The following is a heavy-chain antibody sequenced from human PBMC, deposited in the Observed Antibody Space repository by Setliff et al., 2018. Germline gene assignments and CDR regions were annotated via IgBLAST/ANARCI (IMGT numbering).Heavy chain of an antibody. Sequence: SETLSLTCAVYGESFDNHYWTWIRQPPGERLEWIGEINHRGFTDYKPSLKSRLTMSVDTSRNQFSLNLGSVTAADTGIYYCARGRNVAARLLDSWGQGARVTVSS. D-gene: IGHD6-6*01. J-gene: IGHJ4*02. V-gene: IGHV4-34*01. CDR2: INHRGFT. CDR1: GESFDNHY. CDR3: ARGRNVAARLLDS.